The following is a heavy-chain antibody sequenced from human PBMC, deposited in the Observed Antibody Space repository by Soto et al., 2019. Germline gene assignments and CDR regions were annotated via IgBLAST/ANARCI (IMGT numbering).Heavy chain of an antibody. V-gene: IGHV1-18*01. CDR1: GYTFTSYG. CDR2: ISAYNGNT. Sequence: ASVKVSCKASGYTFTSYGISWVRQAPGQGLEWMGWISAYNGNTNYAQKLQGRVTMTTDTSTSTAYMELRSLRSDDTAVYYCARDPRDYDFLSGYSYSYYMDVWGKGTTVTVSS. D-gene: IGHD3-3*01. J-gene: IGHJ6*03. CDR3: ARDPRDYDFLSGYSYSYYMDV.